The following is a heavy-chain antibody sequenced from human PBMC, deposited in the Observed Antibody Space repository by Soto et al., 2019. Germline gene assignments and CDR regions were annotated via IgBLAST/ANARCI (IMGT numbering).Heavy chain of an antibody. CDR1: GYTFTSYA. J-gene: IGHJ4*02. V-gene: IGHV1-3*01. Sequence: GASVKVSCKASGYTFTSYAMHWVRQAPGQRLEWMGWINAGNGNTKYSQKFQGRVTITRDTSASTAYMELSSLRSEDTAVYYCARDPGAAAVPMYYFDYWGQGTLVTVSS. D-gene: IGHD6-13*01. CDR3: ARDPGAAAVPMYYFDY. CDR2: INAGNGNT.